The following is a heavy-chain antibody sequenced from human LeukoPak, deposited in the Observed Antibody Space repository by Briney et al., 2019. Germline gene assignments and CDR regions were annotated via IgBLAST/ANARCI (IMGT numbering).Heavy chain of an antibody. J-gene: IGHJ5*02. D-gene: IGHD5-18*01. Sequence: GGSLRLSCAASGFTFTSYAMNWVRQAPGKGLEWVSAIRGDGETTYYADSVKGRFTISRDNSKGTLYLEMTSLRAEDTAVYYCASKGYSYGLGNWLDPWGQGTLVTVSS. CDR2: IRGDGETT. CDR1: GFTFTSYA. CDR3: ASKGYSYGLGNWLDP. V-gene: IGHV3-23*01.